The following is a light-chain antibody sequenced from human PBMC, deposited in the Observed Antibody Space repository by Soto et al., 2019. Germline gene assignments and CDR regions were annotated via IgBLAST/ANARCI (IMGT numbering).Light chain of an antibody. V-gene: IGKV3-11*01. J-gene: IGKJ4*01. CDR1: QSVSGY. Sequence: EIVLTQFPATLSLSPGERATLSCRASQSVSGYLGWYQQKPGQTPRFLIYDASYRATGTPARFSGSGSGTDFTLTISSLEPEDFAVYYCQQRSNWPLTFGGGTKVDI. CDR2: DAS. CDR3: QQRSNWPLT.